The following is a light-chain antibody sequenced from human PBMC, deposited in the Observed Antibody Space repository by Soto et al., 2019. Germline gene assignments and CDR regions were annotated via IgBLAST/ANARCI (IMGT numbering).Light chain of an antibody. Sequence: EIVMTQSPATLSVSPVERATLSCMASQSVGSNLAWYQQKPGQAPRLLIYGASTRATGIPARFSGSGSGTDFTLTISRLEPEDFAVYYCQQYGSSWLTFGGGTKVDIK. CDR1: QSVGSN. CDR3: QQYGSSWLT. CDR2: GAS. J-gene: IGKJ4*01. V-gene: IGKV3-15*01.